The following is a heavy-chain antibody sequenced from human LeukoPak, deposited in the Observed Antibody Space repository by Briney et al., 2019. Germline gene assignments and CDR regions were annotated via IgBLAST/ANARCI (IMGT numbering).Heavy chain of an antibody. CDR1: GFTFSNYA. CDR3: AKEGSTVARRPPFDY. V-gene: IGHV3-23*01. D-gene: IGHD2-15*01. CDR2: IGGGGAST. J-gene: IGHJ4*02. Sequence: GGSLRLSCAASGFTFSNYAMSWVRQAPGEGLEWVSAIGGGGASTYYADSVKGRFTISRDNSKNTLYLQISSLSAEDTAVYYCAKEGSTVARRPPFDYWGQGTLVTVSS.